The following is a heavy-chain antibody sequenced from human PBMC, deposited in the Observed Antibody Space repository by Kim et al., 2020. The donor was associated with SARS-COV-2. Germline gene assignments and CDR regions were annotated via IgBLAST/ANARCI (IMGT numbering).Heavy chain of an antibody. CDR3: ARHPRRGELFDWFDP. D-gene: IGHD3-10*01. CDR1: GYTFSNYG. CDR2: ITPYNGNT. J-gene: IGHJ5*02. V-gene: IGHV1-18*01. Sequence: ASVKVSCKAFGYTFSNYGVSWVRQAPGQGLEWMGYITPYNGNTYYAHNLQGRVTMTTDTSTSTAYVELRSLRSDDTAVYYCARHPRRGELFDWFDPWGQGTLVTVSS.